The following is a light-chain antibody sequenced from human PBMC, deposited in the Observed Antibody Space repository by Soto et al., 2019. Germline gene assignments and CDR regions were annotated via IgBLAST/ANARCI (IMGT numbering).Light chain of an antibody. J-gene: IGLJ1*01. CDR1: NIGSKS. CDR3: QVWHNSLDPSHV. Sequence: SYELTQPPSVSVAPGQTATITCGGNNIGSKSVHWYQQKPGQAPLLVVFDDSDRPSGIPERFSGSNSGTTATLTISRVEAGDEADYYCQVWHNSLDPSHVFGAGTKVT. CDR2: DDS. V-gene: IGLV3-21*02.